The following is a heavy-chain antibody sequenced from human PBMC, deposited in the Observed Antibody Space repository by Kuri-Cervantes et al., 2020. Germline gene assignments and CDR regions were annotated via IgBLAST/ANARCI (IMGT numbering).Heavy chain of an antibody. CDR2: ISAYNGHT. Sequence: ASVKDFCKASGYTFTSYYMHWVRQAPGQGLEWMGWISAYNGHTNYAQKLQGRVTMTTDTSTSTAYMELRSLRSDDTAVYYCASAEGIAARPLAHWGQGTLVTVSS. CDR3: ASAEGIAARPLAH. V-gene: IGHV1-18*04. CDR1: GYTFTSYY. D-gene: IGHD6-6*01. J-gene: IGHJ4*02.